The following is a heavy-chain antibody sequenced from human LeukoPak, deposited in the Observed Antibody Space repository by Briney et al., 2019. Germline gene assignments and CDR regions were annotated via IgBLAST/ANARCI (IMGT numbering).Heavy chain of an antibody. V-gene: IGHV4-59*01. CDR3: ARFAYCGGHCWYYFDY. CDR1: GGSISKYY. Sequence: SETLSLTCTVSGGSISKYYWSWIRQPPGKGQEWIRYIYSSGSTNYNPSIKSRVTISVDTSKNQFSLKLSSVTAADRAVYYCARFAYCGGHCWYYFDYWGQGSLVTVYS. J-gene: IGHJ4*02. D-gene: IGHD2-21*02. CDR2: IYSSGST.